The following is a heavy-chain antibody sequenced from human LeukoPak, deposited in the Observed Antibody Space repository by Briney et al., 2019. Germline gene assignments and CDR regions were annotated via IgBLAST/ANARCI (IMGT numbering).Heavy chain of an antibody. CDR1: GFTFSSYG. D-gene: IGHD1-26*01. CDR3: AKEERAFQH. J-gene: IGHJ1*01. V-gene: IGHV3-30*18. CDR2: ISYDGSNK. Sequence: PGRSLRLSCAASGFTFSSYGMHWVRQAPGKGLERVAVISYDGSNKYYADSVKGRFTISRDNSKNTLYLQMNSLRAEDTAVYYCAKEERAFQHWGQGTLVTVSS.